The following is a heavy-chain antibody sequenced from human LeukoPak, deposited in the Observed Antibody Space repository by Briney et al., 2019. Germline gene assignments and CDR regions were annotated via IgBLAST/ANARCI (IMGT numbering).Heavy chain of an antibody. J-gene: IGHJ6*03. Sequence: SETLSLTCTVSGGSISSYYWSWIRQPPGKGLEWIGEINHSGSTNYNPSLKSRVTISVDTSKNQFSLKLSSVTAADTAVYYCARGLRFSEWRGVNYYMDVWGKGTTVTVSS. D-gene: IGHD3-3*01. CDR1: GGSISSYY. CDR2: INHSGST. CDR3: ARGLRFSEWRGVNYYMDV. V-gene: IGHV4-34*01.